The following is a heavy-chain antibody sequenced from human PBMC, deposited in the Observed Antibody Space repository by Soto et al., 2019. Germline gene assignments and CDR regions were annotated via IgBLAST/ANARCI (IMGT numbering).Heavy chain of an antibody. D-gene: IGHD2-2*02. V-gene: IGHV3-21*01. CDR3: VGGGRGYTRGDVLDV. CDR1: GFTFSSYS. J-gene: IGHJ3*01. Sequence: EVQLVESGGGLVKPGGSLRLSCVDSGFTFSSYSMNWVRQAPGKGLEWVASISSRSSVIWYADSLKGRFTISRDNAKKSLYLQMNSLRAEDTAVYYCVGGGRGYTRGDVLDVWGQGTMVTVSS. CDR2: ISSRSSVI.